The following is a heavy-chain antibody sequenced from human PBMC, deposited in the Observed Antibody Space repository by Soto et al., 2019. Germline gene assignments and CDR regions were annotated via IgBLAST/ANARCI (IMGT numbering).Heavy chain of an antibody. CDR2: VIPIFGTA. Sequence: QVQLVQSGAEVKKPGSSVKVSCKASGGTFSSYAISWVRQAPGQGLEWMGGVIPIFGTANYAQKFQGRVTITADKPTCTAYMELSSLRSEDTAVYYCASLRQLGDYYYYGMDVWGQGTTVTVSS. V-gene: IGHV1-69*06. D-gene: IGHD6-6*01. CDR1: GGTFSSYA. CDR3: ASLRQLGDYYYYGMDV. J-gene: IGHJ6*02.